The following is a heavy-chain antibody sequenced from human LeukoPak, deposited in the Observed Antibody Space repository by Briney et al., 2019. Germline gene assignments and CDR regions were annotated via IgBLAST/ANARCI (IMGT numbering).Heavy chain of an antibody. V-gene: IGHV4-61*02. CDR1: GGSISSGSYY. D-gene: IGHD6-13*01. Sequence: SETLSLTCTVSGGSISSGSYYWSWIRQPAGKGLEWVGRIYTSGSTNYNPSLKSRVTISVDTSKNQFSLKLSSETAADTAVYYCYKSMYSSSSFDNCGQGTLVTVSS. J-gene: IGHJ4*02. CDR3: YKSMYSSSSFDN. CDR2: IYTSGST.